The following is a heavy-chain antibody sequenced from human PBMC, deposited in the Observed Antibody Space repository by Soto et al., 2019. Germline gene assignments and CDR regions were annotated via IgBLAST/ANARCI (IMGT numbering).Heavy chain of an antibody. CDR3: ASRNSGWYFDY. CDR1: GFTFSNYA. Sequence: EVQLLESGGGLVQPGGSLRLSCAASGFTFSNYAMNWVRQAPGKGLEWVSVISGSGGSTYYADSVKGRFTISRDNSKNTLYLQRNSRKAEDTAVYYCASRNSGWYFDYWGQGTLVTVSS. J-gene: IGHJ4*02. CDR2: ISGSGGST. D-gene: IGHD6-19*01. V-gene: IGHV3-23*01.